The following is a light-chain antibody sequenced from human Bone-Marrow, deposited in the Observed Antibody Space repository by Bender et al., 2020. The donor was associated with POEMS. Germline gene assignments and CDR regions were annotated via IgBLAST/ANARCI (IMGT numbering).Light chain of an antibody. Sequence: SYELTQPPSVSVSPGQTVSISCSGETLRDKFTSWYQKKPGQSPLLAIYHDRRRPAGIRERFSGARSGNTATLTISGTQAMDEGDYFCQAWNYGSVVFGGGTKLTVL. CDR3: QAWNYGSVV. CDR2: HDR. CDR1: TLRDKF. J-gene: IGLJ2*01. V-gene: IGLV3-1*01.